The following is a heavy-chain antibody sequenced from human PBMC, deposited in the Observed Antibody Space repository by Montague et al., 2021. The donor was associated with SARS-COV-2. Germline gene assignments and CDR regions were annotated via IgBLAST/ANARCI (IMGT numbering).Heavy chain of an antibody. Sequence: SETLSLTCAVNSSSFLPYYWSWIRQPPGKGLEWIGEINHSGSTNSNPSLKSRLTISVDTSKNQFSLKLSSVTAADTAVYYCARPSCSSTSCYGPLWYWGQGTLVTVSS. V-gene: IGHV4-34*01. CDR1: SSSFLPYY. CDR2: INHSGST. CDR3: ARPSCSSTSCYGPLWY. J-gene: IGHJ4*02. D-gene: IGHD2-2*01.